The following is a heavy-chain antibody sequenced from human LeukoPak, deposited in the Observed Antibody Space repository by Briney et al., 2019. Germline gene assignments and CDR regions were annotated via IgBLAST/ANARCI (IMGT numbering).Heavy chain of an antibody. V-gene: IGHV7-4-1*02. CDR3: ARDGNSGYYYYYYGMDV. D-gene: IGHD3-10*01. J-gene: IGHJ6*02. CDR1: GYTFTSHA. Sequence: ASVKVSCKASGYTFTSHAMNWVRQAPGQGLEWMGWINTNTGNPTYAQGFTGRFVFSLDTSVSTAYLQISSLKAEDTAVYYCARDGNSGYYYYYYGMDVWGQGTTVTVSS. CDR2: INTNTGNP.